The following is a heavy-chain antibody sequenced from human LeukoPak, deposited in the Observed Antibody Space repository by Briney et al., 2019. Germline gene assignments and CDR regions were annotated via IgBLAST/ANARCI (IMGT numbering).Heavy chain of an antibody. D-gene: IGHD3-10*01. CDR2: IYSGNRT. CDR3: ARDTVRGSHPDAFHI. J-gene: IGHJ3*02. CDR1: GFTVSSNY. Sequence: GGSLRLSCAASGFTVSSNYMSWVRQAPGKGLEWVSVIYSGNRTCYADSVKGRFTISRDNSKNTLYLQMKNLRAEDTAVYYCARDTVRGSHPDAFHIWGQGTMVTVSS. V-gene: IGHV3-53*01.